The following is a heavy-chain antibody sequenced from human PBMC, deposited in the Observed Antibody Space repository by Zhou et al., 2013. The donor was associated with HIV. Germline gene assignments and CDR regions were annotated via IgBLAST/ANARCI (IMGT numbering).Heavy chain of an antibody. J-gene: IGHJ4*02. D-gene: IGHD6-6*01. Sequence: QVQLVQSGAEVKKPGSSVKVSCKASGGTFSSYAISWVRQAPGQGLEWMGRIIPILGIANYAQKFQGRVTITADKSTSTAYMELSSLRSEDTAVYYCARENDPSVNTGSLLAARPASFDYWGQGTLVTVSS. V-gene: IGHV1-69*04. CDR3: ARENDPSVNTGSLLAARPASFDY. CDR1: GGTFSSYA. CDR2: IIPILGIA.